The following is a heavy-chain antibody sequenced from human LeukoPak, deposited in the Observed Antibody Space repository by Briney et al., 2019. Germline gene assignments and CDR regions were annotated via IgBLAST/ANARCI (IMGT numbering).Heavy chain of an antibody. D-gene: IGHD4-17*01. CDR1: GFTFSSYG. CDR3: ARLRSPEYFDY. Sequence: PGRSLRLSCAASGFTFSSYGMHWVRQAPGKGLEWVAVIWYDGSNKYYADSVKGRFTISRDNSKNTLYLQMNSLRAEDTAVYYCARLRSPEYFDYWGQGTLVTVSS. V-gene: IGHV3-33*01. CDR2: IWYDGSNK. J-gene: IGHJ4*02.